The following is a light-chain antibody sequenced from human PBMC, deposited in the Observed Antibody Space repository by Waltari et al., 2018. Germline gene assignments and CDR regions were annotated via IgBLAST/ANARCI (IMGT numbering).Light chain of an antibody. V-gene: IGKV1-39*01. J-gene: IGKJ1*01. CDR1: QSISSY. CDR3: LQYYSTPPGT. CDR2: AAS. Sequence: DIQMTQSPSSLSASVGDRVTITCRASQSISSYLNWYQQKPGKAPKLLIYAASSLQSGVPSRFSGSGSGTDFTLTISSLQAEDVAIYYCLQYYSTPPGTFGQGTKVEIK.